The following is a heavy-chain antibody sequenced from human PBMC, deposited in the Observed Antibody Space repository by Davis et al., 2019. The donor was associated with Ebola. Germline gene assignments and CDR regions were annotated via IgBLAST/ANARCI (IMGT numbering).Heavy chain of an antibody. CDR2: ISSNGGST. J-gene: IGHJ6*02. CDR3: AREGLLLWFGESTTYYYYGMDV. Sequence: GGSLRLSCAASGFTFSSYAMHWVRQAPGKGLEYVSAISSNGGSTNYANSVKGRFTISRDNSKNTLYLQMGSLRAEDMAVYYCAREGLLLWFGESTTYYYYGMDVWGQGTTVTVSS. V-gene: IGHV3-64*01. D-gene: IGHD3-10*01. CDR1: GFTFSSYA.